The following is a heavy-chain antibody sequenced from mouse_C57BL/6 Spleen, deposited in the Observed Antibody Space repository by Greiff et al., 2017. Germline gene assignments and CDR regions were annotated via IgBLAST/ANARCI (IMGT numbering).Heavy chain of an antibody. CDR2: IYPRSGNT. V-gene: IGHV1-81*01. Sequence: VQLVESGAELARPGASVKLSCKASGYTFTSYGISWVKQRTGQGLEWIGEIYPRSGNTYYNEKFKGKATLTADKSSSTAYMELRSLTSEDSAVYFCANPNYGYFDVWGTGTTVTVSS. CDR1: GYTFTSYG. J-gene: IGHJ1*03. CDR3: ANPNYGYFDV.